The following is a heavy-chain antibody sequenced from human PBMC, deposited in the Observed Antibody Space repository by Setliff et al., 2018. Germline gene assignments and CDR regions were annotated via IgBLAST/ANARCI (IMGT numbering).Heavy chain of an antibody. CDR3: ARAPLDYSSRAFDF. V-gene: IGHV4-59*01. D-gene: IGHD2-15*01. CDR2: IFSDGTT. Sequence: PSETLSLTCSVSGDSINNFYWNWIRQSPGTGLEWIGYIFSDGTTYYNPSLKSRVAMSVDTSKKQFSLSLSAVTAADTAKYYCARAPLDYSSRAFDFWGQGTMVTV. CDR1: GDSINNFY. J-gene: IGHJ3*01.